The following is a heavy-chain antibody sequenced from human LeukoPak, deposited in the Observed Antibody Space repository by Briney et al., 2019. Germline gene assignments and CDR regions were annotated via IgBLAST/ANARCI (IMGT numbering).Heavy chain of an antibody. CDR2: INPNSGGT. CDR3: TTVRFEVDSSGYYHNYFDP. D-gene: IGHD3-22*01. J-gene: IGHJ5*02. Sequence: ASVKVSCKASGYTFTGYHMHWVRQAPGQGLEWMGWINPNSGGTNYAQKFQGRVTMTRDTSISTAYMELSRLRSDDTAVYYCTTVRFEVDSSGYYHNYFDPWGQGTLVTVSS. V-gene: IGHV1-2*02. CDR1: GYTFTGYH.